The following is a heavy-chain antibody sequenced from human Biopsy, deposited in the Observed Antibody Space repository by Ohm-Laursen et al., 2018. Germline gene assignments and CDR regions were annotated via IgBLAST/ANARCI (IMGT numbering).Heavy chain of an antibody. CDR2: INHNGRT. J-gene: IGHJ5*02. CDR1: GGSFSGYY. Sequence: GTLSLTCAVYGGSFSGYYWGWVRPTPGKGLGGIGEINHNGRTHYKPSLDSRVAISADTSKNQFSPNLYSVTAADTAVYFCARGLPRIAPMVRGRRTWFDPWGQGTLVTVSS. D-gene: IGHD3-10*01. CDR3: ARGLPRIAPMVRGRRTWFDP. V-gene: IGHV4-34*01.